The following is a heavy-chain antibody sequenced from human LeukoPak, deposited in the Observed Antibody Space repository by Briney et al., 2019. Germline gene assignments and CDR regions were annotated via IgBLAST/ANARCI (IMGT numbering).Heavy chain of an antibody. D-gene: IGHD6-13*01. CDR1: GGSISSYY. CDR3: ARGGGVGKGIYYFDY. Sequence: SETLSLTCTVSGGSISSYYWSWIRQPAGKGLEWIGRIYTSGSTNYNPSHKSRVTMSVDTSKNQFSLKLSSVTAADTAVYYCARGGGVGKGIYYFDYWGQGTLVTVSS. J-gene: IGHJ4*02. V-gene: IGHV4-4*07. CDR2: IYTSGST.